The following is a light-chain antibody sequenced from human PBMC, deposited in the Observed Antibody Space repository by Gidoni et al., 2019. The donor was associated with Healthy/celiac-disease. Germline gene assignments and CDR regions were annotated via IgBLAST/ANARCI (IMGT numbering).Light chain of an antibody. Sequence: EIVFTQSPGTLSLSPGERATLSCRASQSVSSSYLAWYQQKPGQAPRLLIYGASSRATGIPDRFSGSGSGTDFTLTISRLEPEDFAVYYCQQYGSSPTWTFGQGNKVEIK. CDR2: GAS. CDR1: QSVSSSY. J-gene: IGKJ1*01. CDR3: QQYGSSPTWT. V-gene: IGKV3-20*01.